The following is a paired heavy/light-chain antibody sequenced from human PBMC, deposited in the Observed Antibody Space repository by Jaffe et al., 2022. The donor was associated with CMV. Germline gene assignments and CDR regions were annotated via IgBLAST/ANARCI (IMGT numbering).Heavy chain of an antibody. CDR1: GYTFSSYG. J-gene: IGHJ4*02. Sequence: QVQLVQSGAEVKKPGASVKVSCKASGYTFSSYGITWVRQAPGKGLEWMGWISAFNGKTYYVEKLQGRVTMTTDTSTSTAYMELRSLRSDDTAMYYCARDGIAVAGRFDHWGQGTLVTVSS. V-gene: IGHV1-18*04. D-gene: IGHD6-19*01. CDR2: ISAFNGKT. CDR3: ARDGIAVAGRFDH.
Light chain of an antibody. CDR2: WAS. Sequence: DVILTQSPESLAVSLGERATVNCKSSQSLLYNSNNKNYLAWYQQKPGQPPKLLIYWASTRESGVPDRFSGSGSGTDFTLSISSLQAEDVAVYYCQQYYDTPRTFGQGTKVEIK. CDR3: QQYYDTPRT. J-gene: IGKJ1*01. CDR1: QSLLYNSNNKNY. V-gene: IGKV4-1*01.